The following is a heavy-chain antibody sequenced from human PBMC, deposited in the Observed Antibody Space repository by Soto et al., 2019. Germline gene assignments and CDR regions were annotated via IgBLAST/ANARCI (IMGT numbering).Heavy chain of an antibody. CDR2: IWSDGTNK. V-gene: IGHV3-33*06. Sequence: LRLSCAASGFTFSSYGVHWVRQGPGKGLEWVAVIWSDGTNKYYADSVEGRFTISRDNSKNTLYLQMNSLRAEDTAVYYCAKGSGNIRPYGMDVWGQGTTVTVSS. CDR1: GFTFSSYG. CDR3: AKGSGNIRPYGMDV. J-gene: IGHJ6*02.